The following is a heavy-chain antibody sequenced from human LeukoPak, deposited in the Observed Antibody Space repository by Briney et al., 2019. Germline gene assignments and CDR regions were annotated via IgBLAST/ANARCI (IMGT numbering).Heavy chain of an antibody. D-gene: IGHD4-17*01. CDR1: GGTFSSYA. J-gene: IGHJ4*02. CDR3: ARVSDYGDTNDY. V-gene: IGHV1-69*05. Sequence: SVKVSCKASGGTFSSYAISWVRQAPGQGLEWMGGIIPIFGTANYAQKFQGRVTITTDESTSTAYMELSSLRSEDTAVYYCARVSDYGDTNDYWGQGTLVVVSS. CDR2: IIPIFGTA.